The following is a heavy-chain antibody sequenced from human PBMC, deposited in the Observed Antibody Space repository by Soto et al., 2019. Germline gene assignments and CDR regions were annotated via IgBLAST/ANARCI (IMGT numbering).Heavy chain of an antibody. CDR3: ARTMVRGPWYYYGMDV. D-gene: IGHD3-10*01. CDR1: GFTFSSFS. Sequence: EVPLVESGGGLVKPGGSLRLSCAASGFTFSSFSMNWVRQAPGKGLEWVSSISSSNSYIYYTDSVKGRFTVSRDNAKNSLYLQMNSLRAEDTAVYYCARTMVRGPWYYYGMDVWGQGTTVTVSS. J-gene: IGHJ6*02. V-gene: IGHV3-21*01. CDR2: ISSSNSYI.